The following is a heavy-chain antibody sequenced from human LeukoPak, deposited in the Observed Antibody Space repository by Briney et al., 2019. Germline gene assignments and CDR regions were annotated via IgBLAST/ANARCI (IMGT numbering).Heavy chain of an antibody. J-gene: IGHJ4*02. CDR3: ARHEQQLAYYFDY. Sequence: PSETLSLTCTVSGGSISSYYWSWIRQPPGKGLEWIGYIYYSGSTNYNPSLKSRVTISVDTSKNQFSLKLSSVTAADTAVYYCARHEQQLAYYFDYWGQGTLVTVSS. CDR2: IYYSGST. CDR1: GGSISSYY. V-gene: IGHV4-59*08. D-gene: IGHD6-13*01.